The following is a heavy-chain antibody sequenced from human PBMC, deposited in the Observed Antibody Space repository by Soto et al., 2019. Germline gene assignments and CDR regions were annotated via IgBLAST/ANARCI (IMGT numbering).Heavy chain of an antibody. CDR2: IYPGDSDT. D-gene: IGHD2-21*01. CDR1: GYSFTSYW. J-gene: IGHJ4*02. Sequence: GESLKISCKGSGYSFTSYWIGWVRQMPGKGLEWMGIIYPGDSDTRYSPSFQGQVTISAGKSISTAYLQWSSLKASDTAMSYCASSYCGGDCYLYPLPDYWGQGTLVT. CDR3: ASSYCGGDCYLYPLPDY. V-gene: IGHV5-51*01.